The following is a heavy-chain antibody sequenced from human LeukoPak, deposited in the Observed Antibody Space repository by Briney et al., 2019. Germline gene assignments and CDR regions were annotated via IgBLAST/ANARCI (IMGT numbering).Heavy chain of an antibody. V-gene: IGHV3-53*01. CDR3: ASGYSYPYYYMDV. J-gene: IGHJ6*03. CDR2: IYSGGST. Sequence: PGGSLRLSCAASGFTVSSNYMSWVRQAPGKGLNWVSVIYSGGSTYYADSVKGRFTTSRDNSKNTLYLQMNSRRAEDTAVYYCASGYSYPYYYMDVWGKGTTVTVSS. CDR1: GFTVSSNY. D-gene: IGHD5-18*01.